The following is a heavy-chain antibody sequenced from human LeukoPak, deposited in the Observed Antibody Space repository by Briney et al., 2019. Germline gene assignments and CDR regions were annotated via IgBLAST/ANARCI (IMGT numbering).Heavy chain of an antibody. D-gene: IGHD3-3*01. V-gene: IGHV4-59*08. CDR2: IYYSGST. CDR1: GGSISSYY. CDR3: ARPFRPDFPNDAFDI. Sequence: SETLSLTCTVSGGSISSYYWSWIRQPPGKGLEWIGYIYYSGSTNYNPSLKSRVTVSVDSSKNQFSLKLSSVTAAATAVYYCARPFRPDFPNDAFDIWGQGTMVTVSS. J-gene: IGHJ3*02.